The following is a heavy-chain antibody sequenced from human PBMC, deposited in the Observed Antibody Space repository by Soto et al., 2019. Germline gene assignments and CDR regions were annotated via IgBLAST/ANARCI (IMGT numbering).Heavy chain of an antibody. V-gene: IGHV1-69*06. CDR1: GGTFNSYS. CDR2: IIPMSGRP. D-gene: IGHD6-19*01. Sequence: QVQLVQSGAEVKTPGSSVKVSCKASGGTFNSYSIDWVRQAPGQGFEWMGGIIPMSGRPNYAQRFQGRVTFSADKSTNTFYMEVNSLTHEDTAVYYCTRRGSQSANCFDPWGQGTLVTVSS. J-gene: IGHJ5*02. CDR3: TRRGSQSANCFDP.